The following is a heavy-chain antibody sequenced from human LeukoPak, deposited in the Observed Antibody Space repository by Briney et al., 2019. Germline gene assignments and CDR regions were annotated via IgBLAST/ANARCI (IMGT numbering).Heavy chain of an antibody. CDR3: ARGGVNPVDH. J-gene: IGHJ4*02. Sequence: PGGPLRLSCAASGFPFNSFWMRWGRPAPGKGLVGVSDMNEDSTTIRYAASVKGPFTISRDNPKSILYLQMNNLRAEDTAMYFCARGGVNPVDHWGQGTLVTVSS. CDR1: GFPFNSFW. V-gene: IGHV3-74*01. D-gene: IGHD1-14*01. CDR2: MNEDSTTI.